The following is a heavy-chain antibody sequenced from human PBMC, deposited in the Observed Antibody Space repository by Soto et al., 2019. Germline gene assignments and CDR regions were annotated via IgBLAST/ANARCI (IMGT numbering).Heavy chain of an antibody. Sequence: ASVKVSCKASGYTFTSYGISWVRQAPGQGLEWMGWISAYNGNTNYAQKLQGRVTMTTDTSTSTAYMELRSLRSDDTAMYYCASPQRYDFWSGYVFDSWGQGTLVTVSS. CDR1: GYTFTSYG. CDR2: ISAYNGNT. CDR3: ASPQRYDFWSGYVFDS. J-gene: IGHJ4*02. D-gene: IGHD3-3*01. V-gene: IGHV1-18*01.